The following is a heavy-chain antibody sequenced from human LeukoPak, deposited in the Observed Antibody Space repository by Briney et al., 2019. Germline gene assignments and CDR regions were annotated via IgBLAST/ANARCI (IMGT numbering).Heavy chain of an antibody. Sequence: GGSLRLSCAASGFTFSSYAMSWVRQAPGKGLEWVSATSGSGGSTYYADSVKGRFTISRDNAKNSLYLQMNSLRAEDTAVYYCARGLKGYGSGSYYIGHSLDYWGQGTLVTVSS. J-gene: IGHJ4*02. CDR1: GFTFSSYA. D-gene: IGHD3-10*01. CDR3: ARGLKGYGSGSYYIGHSLDY. CDR2: TSGSGGST. V-gene: IGHV3-23*01.